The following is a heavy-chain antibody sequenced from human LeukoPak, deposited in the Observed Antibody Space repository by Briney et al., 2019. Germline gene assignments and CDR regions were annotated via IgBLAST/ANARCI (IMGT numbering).Heavy chain of an antibody. CDR3: AKDWASIVVVPAAIPDDY. Sequence: PGGSLRLSCAASGFTFSSYGMHWVRQAPGKGLEWVAFIRYDGSNKYYADSVKGRFTISRDNSKNTLYLQMNSLRAEDTAVYYCAKDWASIVVVPAAIPDDYWGQGTLITVSS. V-gene: IGHV3-30*02. J-gene: IGHJ4*02. CDR1: GFTFSSYG. D-gene: IGHD2-2*02. CDR2: IRYDGSNK.